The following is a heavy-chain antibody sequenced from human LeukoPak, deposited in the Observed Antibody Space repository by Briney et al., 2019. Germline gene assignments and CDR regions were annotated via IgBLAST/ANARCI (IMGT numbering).Heavy chain of an antibody. CDR1: GFTVSSNY. J-gene: IGHJ3*02. CDR3: ARGGSYLSAFDI. Sequence: GGSLRLSCAASGFTVSSNYMSWVRQAPGKGLEWVTIIYSGGNTFYADSVKGRFTISRDNSKNTLYLQMNSLRAEDTAVYYCARGGSYLSAFDIWGQGTMVTVSS. CDR2: IYSGGNT. V-gene: IGHV3-53*01. D-gene: IGHD1-26*01.